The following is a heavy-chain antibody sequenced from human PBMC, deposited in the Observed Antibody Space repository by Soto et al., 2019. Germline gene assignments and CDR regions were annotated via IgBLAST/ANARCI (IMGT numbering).Heavy chain of an antibody. V-gene: IGHV3-13*01. CDR2: IDIAGNN. CDR1: GFTFSSYD. Sequence: EVQLVESGGGLVQPGGSLRLSCAASGFTFSSYDTHWVRQATGKGLEWVSAIDIAGNNYYPVSVRGRFTISRENAKNSLYLQINTLRAGDTAVYYCAREGERGSGDSVDALDVWGQGTLVTVSS. J-gene: IGHJ3*01. CDR3: AREGERGSGDSVDALDV. D-gene: IGHD3-10*01.